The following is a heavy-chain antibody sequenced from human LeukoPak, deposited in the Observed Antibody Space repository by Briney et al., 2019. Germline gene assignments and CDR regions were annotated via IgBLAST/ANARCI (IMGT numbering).Heavy chain of an antibody. D-gene: IGHD3-22*01. Sequence: SETLSLTCTVSGGSISSYYWSWIRQPPGKGLEWIGSMFHSGTTYYNPSLKSRVSISVDTSKNQFSLNLSSVTAADTAVYYCARDRGNYYDSSGYSDYWGQGTLVTVSS. J-gene: IGHJ4*02. CDR3: ARDRGNYYDSSGYSDY. CDR1: GGSISSYY. V-gene: IGHV4-38-2*02. CDR2: MFHSGTT.